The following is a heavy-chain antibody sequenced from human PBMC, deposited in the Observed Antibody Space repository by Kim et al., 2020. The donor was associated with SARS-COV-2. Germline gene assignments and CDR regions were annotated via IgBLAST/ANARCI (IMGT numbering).Heavy chain of an antibody. Sequence: SQTLSLTCAISGDSVSSNSAAWSWFRQSPSSGLEWLGRTYYRSKWYNDYATFVRSRITITSDTSKNQFSLQLSSVTPEDTAVYYCAREATGGLDYFDYWGQGTLVTASP. CDR1: GDSVSSNSAA. CDR2: TYYRSKWYN. CDR3: AREATGGLDYFDY. J-gene: IGHJ4*02. V-gene: IGHV6-1*01. D-gene: IGHD1-26*01.